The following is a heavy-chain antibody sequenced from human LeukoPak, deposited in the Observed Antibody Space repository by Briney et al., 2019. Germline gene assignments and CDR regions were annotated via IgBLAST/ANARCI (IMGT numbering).Heavy chain of an antibody. CDR3: VREGRDGYTLDY. Sequence: PGGSLRLSCAASGLTFSTSWMGWVRQAPGKGLEWVANIKQDGSERYYVDSVKGGFTISRDSAKNSLYLTMNMLRAEDAAVYYCVREGRDGYTLDYWGQGTLVTVSS. D-gene: IGHD5-24*01. CDR1: GLTFSTSW. CDR2: IKQDGSER. V-gene: IGHV3-7*01. J-gene: IGHJ4*02.